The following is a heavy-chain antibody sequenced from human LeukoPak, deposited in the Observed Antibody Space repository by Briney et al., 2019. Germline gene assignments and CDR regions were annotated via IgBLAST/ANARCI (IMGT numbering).Heavy chain of an antibody. CDR1: GGSLSSYY. CDR3: ARSIVVAGIVSDYYYYAMDV. J-gene: IGHJ6*02. CDR2: IYYSGST. Sequence: SETLSLTCIVSGGSLSSYYWSWIPQPPGKGLEWIGYIYYSGSTTYNPSLKSRVTISLQTSKKQFCLKLSSVTAEDTAVYYCARSIVVAGIVSDYYYYAMDVWGQGTTVTVSS. D-gene: IGHD6-19*01. V-gene: IGHV4-59*08.